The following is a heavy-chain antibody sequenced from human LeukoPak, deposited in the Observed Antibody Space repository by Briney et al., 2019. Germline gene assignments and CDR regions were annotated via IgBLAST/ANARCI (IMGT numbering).Heavy chain of an antibody. D-gene: IGHD1-26*01. CDR2: IIPILGIA. Sequence: SVKVSCKASGGTFSSYAISWVRQPPGQGLEWVGRIIPILGIANYAQRFQGRVTITADTSTSTAYLELRGLTYDDSAVYYCTRVTLRGSKYNWFDPWGQGTHVSVSS. CDR3: TRVTLRGSKYNWFDP. V-gene: IGHV1-69*04. J-gene: IGHJ5*02. CDR1: GGTFSSYA.